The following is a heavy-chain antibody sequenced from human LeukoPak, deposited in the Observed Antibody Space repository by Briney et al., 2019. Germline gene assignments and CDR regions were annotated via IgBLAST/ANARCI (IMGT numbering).Heavy chain of an antibody. V-gene: IGHV4-4*07. CDR1: GGSISSYY. Sequence: SSETLSLTCTVSGGSISSYYRSWIRQLAGKGLEWIGRIYTSGSTNYNPSLKSRVTMSVDTSKNQFSLKLSSVTAADTAVYYCAREDYYDSSGYYSYWGQGTLVTVSS. CDR2: IYTSGST. D-gene: IGHD3-22*01. J-gene: IGHJ4*02. CDR3: AREDYYDSSGYYSY.